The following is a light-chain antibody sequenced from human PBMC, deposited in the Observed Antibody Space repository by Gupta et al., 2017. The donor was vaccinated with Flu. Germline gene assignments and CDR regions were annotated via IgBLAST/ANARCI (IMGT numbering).Light chain of an antibody. CDR2: EDS. J-gene: IGLJ3*02. V-gene: IGLV2-23*01. CDR3: CSYAGSSSWV. Sequence: QSALTQPASVSGSPGQSTTILCTGTSSAVLRYNLVSWYQHHSGRAPKRIIYEDSKRPAGVSNRFSGSRTGNTASLTISGLQPEDAADYYCCSYAGSSSWVFGGGTKVTVL. CDR1: SSAVLRYNL.